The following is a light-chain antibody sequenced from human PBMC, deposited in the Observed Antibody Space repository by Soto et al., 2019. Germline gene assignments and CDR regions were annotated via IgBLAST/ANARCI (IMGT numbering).Light chain of an antibody. J-gene: IGKJ5*01. CDR3: QRWSRWPPIP. CDR2: DAS. CDR1: QSVRSY. V-gene: IGKV3-11*01. Sequence: EVVLTQSPATLSLSPGERATLSCRASQSVRSYLAWYQQKPGQAPRLLIYDASNRATGIPARFSGSGSGTDFPLTLSSLEPEDFGVYYCQRWSRWPPIPFGQGTRREVK.